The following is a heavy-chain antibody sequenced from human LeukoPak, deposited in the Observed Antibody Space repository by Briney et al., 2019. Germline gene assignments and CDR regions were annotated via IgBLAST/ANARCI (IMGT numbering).Heavy chain of an antibody. CDR3: ARDSTRDSSWFFDY. CDR2: IYHSGSA. D-gene: IGHD6-13*01. J-gene: IGHJ4*02. Sequence: SETLSLTCAVSGGSINGSEWWNWVRQAPGKGLEWIGEIYHSGSANYNPSLKSRVAISVDKSKNEFSLKLTSVTAADTAVYFCARDSTRDSSWFFDYWGQGTLVTVSS. CDR1: GGSINGSEW. V-gene: IGHV4-4*02.